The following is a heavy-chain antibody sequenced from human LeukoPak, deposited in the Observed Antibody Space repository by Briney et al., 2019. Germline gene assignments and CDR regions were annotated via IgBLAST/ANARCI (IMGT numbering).Heavy chain of an antibody. CDR3: AKESSGLGAFDI. J-gene: IGHJ3*02. CDR2: ISSSSSYI. D-gene: IGHD3-16*01. CDR1: GFTVSSNS. Sequence: PGGSLRLSCTVSGFTVSSNSMSWVRQAPGKGLEWVSSISSSSSYIYYADSVKGRFTISRDNAKNSLYLQMNSLRAEDTAVYYCAKESSGLGAFDIWGQGTMVTVSS. V-gene: IGHV3-21*01.